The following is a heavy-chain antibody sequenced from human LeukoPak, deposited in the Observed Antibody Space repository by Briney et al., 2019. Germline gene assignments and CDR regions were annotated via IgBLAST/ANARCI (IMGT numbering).Heavy chain of an antibody. CDR2: IILIFGTA. D-gene: IGHD2-2*01. CDR3: ARGGLSDCSSTSCPNPHFDY. J-gene: IGHJ4*02. V-gene: IGHV1-69*13. Sequence: SVKVSCTASGGTFSIYAISWVRQAPGQGLEWMGGIILIFGTANYAQKFQGRVTITADESTSTAYMELSSLRSEDTAVYYCARGGLSDCSSTSCPNPHFDYWGQGTLVTVSS. CDR1: GGTFSIYA.